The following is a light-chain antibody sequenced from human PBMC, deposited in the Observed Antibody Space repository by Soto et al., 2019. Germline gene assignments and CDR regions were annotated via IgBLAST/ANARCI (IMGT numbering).Light chain of an antibody. CDR2: DDR. V-gene: IGLV3-21*02. CDR3: QEWDSTLDQWI. J-gene: IGLJ2*01. CDR1: NIGSKS. Sequence: SYELTQPPAVSVAPGQTATITCGGRNIGSKSVHWYQQRPGQAPVLVVYDDRDRPSGIPDRFSGSNSGNTATLTISRVEVGDEADYHCQEWDSTLDQWIFGGGTKVTVL.